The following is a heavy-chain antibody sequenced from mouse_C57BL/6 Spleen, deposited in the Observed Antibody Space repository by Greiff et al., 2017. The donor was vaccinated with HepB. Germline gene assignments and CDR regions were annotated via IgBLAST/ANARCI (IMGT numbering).Heavy chain of an antibody. J-gene: IGHJ2*01. Sequence: VQGVESGPELVKPGASVKISCKASGYAFSSSWMNWVKQRPGKGLEWIGRIYPGDGDTNYNGKFKGKATLTADKSSSTAYMQLSSLTSEDSAVYFCARGDYDYDGFDYWGQGTTLTVSS. D-gene: IGHD2-4*01. CDR2: IYPGDGDT. V-gene: IGHV1-82*01. CDR1: GYAFSSSW. CDR3: ARGDYDYDGFDY.